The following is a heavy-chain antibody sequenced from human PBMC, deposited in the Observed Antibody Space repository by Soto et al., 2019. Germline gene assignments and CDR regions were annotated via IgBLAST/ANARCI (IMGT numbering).Heavy chain of an antibody. CDR3: AHRVLRTVFGLVTTTAIYFDF. Sequence: QITLNESGPTQVNPRQTLTLTCTFSGFSLTTSGVGVGWIRQSPGKAPEWLALIYWDDDKRYSPSLKSRLTIAKDPSKNQVFLTMADLDPADTATYYCAHRVLRTVFGLVTTTAIYFDFWGQGTPVAVSS. V-gene: IGHV2-5*02. CDR2: IYWDDDK. J-gene: IGHJ4*02. D-gene: IGHD3-3*01. CDR1: GFSLTTSGVG.